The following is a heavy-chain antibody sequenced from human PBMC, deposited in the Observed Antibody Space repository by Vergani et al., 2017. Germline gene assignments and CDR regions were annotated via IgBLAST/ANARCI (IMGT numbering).Heavy chain of an antibody. Sequence: QVQLQESGPGLVRPSQTLSLTCTVSGGSISSGSYYWSWFRQPAGKGLEWIGRFYTGGGTSYNPSLKSRVTISVDTSKNQFSLRLSSVTAADTAVYYCARDPLYSTTWPFLLLDMDVWGQGTTVTVSS. V-gene: IGHV4-61*02. D-gene: IGHD6-13*01. CDR3: ARDPLYSTTWPFLLLDMDV. J-gene: IGHJ6*02. CDR1: GGSISSGSYY. CDR2: FYTGGGT.